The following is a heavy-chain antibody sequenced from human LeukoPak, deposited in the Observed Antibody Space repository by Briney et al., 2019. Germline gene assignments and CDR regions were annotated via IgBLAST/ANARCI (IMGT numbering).Heavy chain of an antibody. CDR1: GFTFSDYY. V-gene: IGHV3-11*01. Sequence: PGGSLRLSCAASGFTFSDYYMSWIRQAPGKVLEWVSYISSRSSAIYYADSVKGRFTISRDNAKNSLYLQMNSLRAEDTAVYYCARETGSGSYLLDYWGQGTLVTVSS. J-gene: IGHJ4*02. CDR3: ARETGSGSYLLDY. D-gene: IGHD1-26*01. CDR2: ISSRSSAI.